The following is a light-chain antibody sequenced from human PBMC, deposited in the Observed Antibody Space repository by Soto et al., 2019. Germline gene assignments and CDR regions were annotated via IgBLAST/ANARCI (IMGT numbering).Light chain of an antibody. CDR1: QSISIV. J-gene: IGKJ5*01. V-gene: IGKV3D-15*01. Sequence: EIVMTQSPATLSVSPGETATLSCRASQSISIVLAWYRQKPGQAPRLLTYGASTRATGTPARFSGSGSGTEFTLTISSLQSEDFALYYCQQYNKWPLITFGQGTRLEIK. CDR3: QQYNKWPLIT. CDR2: GAS.